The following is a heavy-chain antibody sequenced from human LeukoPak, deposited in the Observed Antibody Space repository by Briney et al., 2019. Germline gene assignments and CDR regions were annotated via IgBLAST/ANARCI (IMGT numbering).Heavy chain of an antibody. CDR2: IRYDGSNK. V-gene: IGHV3-30*02. Sequence: GGSLRLSCAASGFTFSSYGMHWGRQTTGKGLEWVAFIRYDGSNKYYADSVKGRFTISRDNSKNTLYLQMNSLRAEDTAVYYCAKDSGSGSYYIPEYFQHWGQGTLVTVSS. J-gene: IGHJ1*01. CDR1: GFTFSSYG. D-gene: IGHD3-10*01. CDR3: AKDSGSGSYYIPEYFQH.